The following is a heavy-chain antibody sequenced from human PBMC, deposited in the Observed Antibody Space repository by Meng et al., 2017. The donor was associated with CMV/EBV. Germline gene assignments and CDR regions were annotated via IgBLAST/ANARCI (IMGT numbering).Heavy chain of an antibody. CDR2: IYSGGGT. Sequence: GGSLRLSCAASGIAVTDNYMSWVRQAPGMGPQWVSLIYSGGGTKYADSVRGRFTISRDSSKNTLHLEMNSLRVEDTAVHYCARDFPDNYDGRGSNYFGWDIWGQGTTVTVSS. V-gene: IGHV3-53*01. D-gene: IGHD4-23*01. CDR3: ARDFPDNYDGRGSNYFGWDI. CDR1: GIAVTDNY. J-gene: IGHJ6*02.